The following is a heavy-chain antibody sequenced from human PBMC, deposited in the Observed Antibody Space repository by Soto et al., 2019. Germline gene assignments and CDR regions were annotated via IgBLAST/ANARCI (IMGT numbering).Heavy chain of an antibody. Sequence: PSETLSLTCTVSGGSISSYYWSWILQPPGKGLEWIGEINHSGSTNYNPSLKSRVTISVDTSKNQFSLKLSSVTAADTAVYYCARVEVLRLRRKEARPRGRKFDYWGQGTLVTVS. J-gene: IGHJ4*02. V-gene: IGHV4-34*01. CDR3: ARVEVLRLRRKEARPRGRKFDY. D-gene: IGHD2-15*01. CDR2: INHSGST. CDR1: GGSISSYY.